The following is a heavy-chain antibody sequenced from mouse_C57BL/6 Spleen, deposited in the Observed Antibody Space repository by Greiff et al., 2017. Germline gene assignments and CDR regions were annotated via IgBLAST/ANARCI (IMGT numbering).Heavy chain of an antibody. D-gene: IGHD2-4*01. CDR1: GYSITSDY. V-gene: IGHV3-8*01. J-gene: IGHJ4*01. Sequence: EVQLQQSGPGLAKPSQTLSLTCSVTGYSITSDYWNWIRKFPGNKLEYMGYISYSGSTYYNPSLKRPISITRETSKNQYYLQLNSVTTEDTATYYCARSLYYDYDVGYAMDYWGQGTSVTVSS. CDR3: ARSLYYDYDVGYAMDY. CDR2: ISYSGST.